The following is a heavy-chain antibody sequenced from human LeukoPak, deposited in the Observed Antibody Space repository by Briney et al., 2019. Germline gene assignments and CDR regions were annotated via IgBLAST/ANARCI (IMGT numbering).Heavy chain of an antibody. J-gene: IGHJ2*01. CDR2: IYYSGDT. V-gene: IGHV4-39*07. CDR3: ARGPGYGSSWASYWYFDL. CDR1: GGSVSNSNYY. D-gene: IGHD6-13*01. Sequence: PSETLSLTCSVSGGSVSNSNYYWGWIRQPPGKGLEWIGCIYYSGDTYYNPSLKSRVTISVDTSKNQFSLRLSSVTAADTAVYYCARGPGYGSSWASYWYFDLWGRGTLVTVSS.